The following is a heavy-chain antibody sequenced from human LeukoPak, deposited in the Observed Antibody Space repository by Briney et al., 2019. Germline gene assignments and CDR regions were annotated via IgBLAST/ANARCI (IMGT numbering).Heavy chain of an antibody. CDR3: AKELGITMIVVVVGELDY. Sequence: GSLRLSCAASGFTFSSYGMSWVRQAPGKGLEWVSAISGSGGSTYYADSVKGRFTISRDNSKNTLYLQMNSLRAKDTAVYYCAKELGITMIVVVVGELDYWGQGTLVTVSS. CDR1: GFTFSSYG. CDR2: ISGSGGST. V-gene: IGHV3-23*01. J-gene: IGHJ4*02. D-gene: IGHD3-22*01.